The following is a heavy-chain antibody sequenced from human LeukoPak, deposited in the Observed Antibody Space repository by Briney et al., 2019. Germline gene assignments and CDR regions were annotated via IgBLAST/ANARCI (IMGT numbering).Heavy chain of an antibody. CDR3: ARRYCTSACFSCGIDP. D-gene: IGHD2-21*02. Sequence: SDTLSLTCTVSVGSITPYYWHWLRQPPGKGLAWIESTIDDGTPKYNPSLNSRITISLETSKNQISLKLSSVAAADTAMYYCARRYCTSACFSCGIDPWGQGTLVTVTS. J-gene: IGHJ5*02. CDR2: TIDDGTP. CDR1: VGSITPYY. V-gene: IGHV4-59*08.